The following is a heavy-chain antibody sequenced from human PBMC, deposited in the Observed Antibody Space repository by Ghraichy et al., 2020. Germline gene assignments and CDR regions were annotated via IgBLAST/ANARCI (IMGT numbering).Heavy chain of an antibody. J-gene: IGHJ5*02. CDR3: ARGKMKYYYDSSGYYYGFEGRRWFDP. CDR1: GGSFSGYY. D-gene: IGHD3-22*01. V-gene: IGHV4-34*01. CDR2: INHSGST. Sequence: SETLSLTCAVYGGSFSGYYWSWIRQPPGKGLEWIGEINHSGSTNYNPSLKSRVTISVDTSKNQFSLKLSSVTAADTAVYYCARGKMKYYYDSSGYYYGFEGRRWFDPWGQGTLVTVSS.